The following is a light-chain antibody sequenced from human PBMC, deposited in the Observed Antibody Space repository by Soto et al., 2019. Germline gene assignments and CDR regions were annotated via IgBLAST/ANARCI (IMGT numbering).Light chain of an antibody. V-gene: IGKV1-5*01. J-gene: IGKJ1*01. Sequence: DIQMTQSPSTLSGSVGDRVTITCRASQTISSWLAWYQQKPGKAPKLLIYDASSLESGVPSRFSGSGSGTEFTLTISSLQTDDFASYYCQQYDSYSWTFGQGTKVEIK. CDR1: QTISSW. CDR3: QQYDSYSWT. CDR2: DAS.